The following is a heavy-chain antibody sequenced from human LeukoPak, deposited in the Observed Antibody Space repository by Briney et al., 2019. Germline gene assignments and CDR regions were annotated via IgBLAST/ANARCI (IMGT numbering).Heavy chain of an antibody. D-gene: IGHD6-19*01. V-gene: IGHV1-46*01. Sequence: ASVKVSCKASGYTFTNYYMHWVRQAPGQGLEWVGIINPSGGSTSYAQKFQGRLTMTSDTSTSTVYMELSSLRSEDTAVYYCARVAGTRVHYYFYYWGQGTLVAVSS. CDR3: ARVAGTRVHYYFYY. J-gene: IGHJ4*02. CDR1: GYTFTNYY. CDR2: INPSGGST.